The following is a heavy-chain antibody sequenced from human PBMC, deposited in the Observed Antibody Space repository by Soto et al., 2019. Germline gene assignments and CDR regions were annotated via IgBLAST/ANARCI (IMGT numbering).Heavy chain of an antibody. J-gene: IGHJ4*02. D-gene: IGHD3-16*01. CDR2: LSYDGSNK. CDR1: GFTFSSYG. CDR3: AKGKGVYYDYDVGYHFDY. Sequence: QVQLVESGGGVVQPGRSLRLSCAASGFTFSSYGMHWVRQAPGKGLEWVAVLSYDGSNKYYAGSVKGRFTISRDNSKNPLYLQMNRLRAADTAVYYCAKGKGVYYDYDVGYHFDYWGQGTLVCVSS. V-gene: IGHV3-30*18.